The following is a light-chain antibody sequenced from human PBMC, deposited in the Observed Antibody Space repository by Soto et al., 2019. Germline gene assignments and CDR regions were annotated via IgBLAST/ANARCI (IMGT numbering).Light chain of an antibody. J-gene: IGKJ3*01. CDR3: QHSFASSS. Sequence: DIVMTQSPDSLAVSLGERATINCKSSQSVLSSSDNKNYLAWYQQKPGQPPKLVIYLPSTRESGVPDRFSGSGSANDFTLTLSILQAEAVAVYYYQHSFASSSFGPATKVDIK. V-gene: IGKV4-1*01. CDR2: LPS. CDR1: QSVLSSSDNKNY.